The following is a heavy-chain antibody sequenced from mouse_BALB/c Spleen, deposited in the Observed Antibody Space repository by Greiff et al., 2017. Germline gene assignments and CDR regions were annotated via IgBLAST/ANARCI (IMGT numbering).Heavy chain of an antibody. V-gene: IGHV5-6-3*01. CDR3: ARGYGNYPYYFDY. Sequence: EVQLQQSGGGLVQPGGSLKLSCAASGFTFSSYGMSWVRQTPDKRLELVATINSNGGSTYYPDSVKGRFTISRDNAKNTLYLQMSSLKSEDTAMYYCARGYGNYPYYFDYWGQGTTLTVSS. CDR2: INSNGGST. CDR1: GFTFSSYG. D-gene: IGHD2-10*02. J-gene: IGHJ2*01.